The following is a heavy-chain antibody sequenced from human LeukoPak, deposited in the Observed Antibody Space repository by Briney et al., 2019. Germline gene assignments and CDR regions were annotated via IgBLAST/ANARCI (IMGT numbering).Heavy chain of an antibody. Sequence: SQTLSLTCAVSGGSISSGGYSWSWIRQPPGKGLEWIGYIYYSGSTNYNPSLKSRVPIPVDTSKNQFSLKLSSVTAADTAVYYCARAIKRITMVRGVIVHTIHPSGFDPWGQGTLVTVSS. CDR1: GGSISSGGYS. V-gene: IGHV4-30-2*01. J-gene: IGHJ5*02. CDR3: ARAIKRITMVRGVIVHTIHPSGFDP. D-gene: IGHD3-10*01. CDR2: IYYSGST.